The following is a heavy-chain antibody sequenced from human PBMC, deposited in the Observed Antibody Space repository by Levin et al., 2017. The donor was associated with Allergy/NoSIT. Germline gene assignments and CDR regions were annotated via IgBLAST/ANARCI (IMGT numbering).Heavy chain of an antibody. V-gene: IGHV3-15*01. CDR1: GFTFSNAW. Sequence: PGGSLRLSCAASGFTFSNAWMSWVRQAPGKGLEWVGRIKSKTDGEITDYAAPVKGRVTISRDDSKNTLYLQMNSLKTEDTAVYYCTTVPGTVAVANWGQGTLVTVSS. CDR3: TTVPGTVAVAN. D-gene: IGHD6-19*01. J-gene: IGHJ4*02. CDR2: IKSKTDGEIT.